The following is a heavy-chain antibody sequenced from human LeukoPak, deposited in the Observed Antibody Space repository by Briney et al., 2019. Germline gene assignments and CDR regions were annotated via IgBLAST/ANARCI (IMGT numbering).Heavy chain of an antibody. CDR1: GFTFSSYS. J-gene: IGHJ4*02. CDR3: ARAGSSSWYYFDY. CDR2: ISSSSSYI. Sequence: SGGSLRLSCAVSGFTFSSYSMNWVRQAPGKGLEWVSSISSSSSYIYYADSVKGRFTISRDNAKNSLYLQMSSLRAEDTAVYSCARAGSSSWYYFDYWGQGTLVTVSS. D-gene: IGHD6-13*01. V-gene: IGHV3-21*01.